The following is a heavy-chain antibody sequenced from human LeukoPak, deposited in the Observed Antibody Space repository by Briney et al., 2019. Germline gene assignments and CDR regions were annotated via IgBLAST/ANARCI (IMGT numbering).Heavy chain of an antibody. CDR2: IYYSGST. CDR1: SDSISSSY. D-gene: IGHD2-2*01. V-gene: IGHV4-59*01. Sequence: SETLSLTCTVSSDSISSSYWSWMRQPPGQGLEWIGYIYYSGSTNYNPSLKSRVAISVDTSKNQFSLKLNSVTAADTAVYYCARGYCSSTICFQYFHHWGQGTLVTVSS. J-gene: IGHJ1*01. CDR3: ARGYCSSTICFQYFHH.